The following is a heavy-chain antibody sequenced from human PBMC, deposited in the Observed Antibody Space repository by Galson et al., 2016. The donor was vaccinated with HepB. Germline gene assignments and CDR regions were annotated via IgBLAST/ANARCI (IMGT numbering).Heavy chain of an antibody. CDR2: ILPLIGGT. D-gene: IGHD5-24*01. CDR1: GATFARYA. Sequence: SVKVSCKASGATFARYAFSWVRQAPGQGLEWMGGILPLIGGTHYAQDFQDRVTITADTSASTAYMDLSSLTSEDTAIYYCARGEEMTTIGAFDIWGQGTMVTVSS. J-gene: IGHJ3*02. V-gene: IGHV1-69*10. CDR3: ARGEEMTTIGAFDI.